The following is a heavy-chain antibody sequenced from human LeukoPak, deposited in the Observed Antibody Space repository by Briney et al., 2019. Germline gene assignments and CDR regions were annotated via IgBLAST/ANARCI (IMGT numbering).Heavy chain of an antibody. Sequence: ASVKVSCKASGYTFTGYYVHWVRQAPGQGLEWMGWINPNIGVTSYAQKFQGRVTMTRDTSISTAYMELSRLRSDDTAVYYCAKDSHYYNSGGYYYVVGSWFDPWGQGTLVTVSS. CDR1: GYTFTGYY. J-gene: IGHJ5*02. CDR2: INPNIGVT. CDR3: AKDSHYYNSGGYYYVVGSWFDP. D-gene: IGHD3-22*01. V-gene: IGHV1-2*02.